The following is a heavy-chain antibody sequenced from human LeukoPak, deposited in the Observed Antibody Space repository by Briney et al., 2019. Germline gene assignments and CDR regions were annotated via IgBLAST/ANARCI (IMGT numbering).Heavy chain of an antibody. D-gene: IGHD1-26*01. J-gene: IGHJ4*02. CDR1: GGSISSYY. V-gene: IGHV4-59*01. Sequence: SETLSLSCTVSGGSISSYYRSWIRQPPGKGLEWIGYIYYSRRTNYNPSLKSRVTISVDTSKNQFSLKLSSVTAADTAVYYCARHSESYSTPLDYWSEGALVTVSS. CDR3: ARHSESYSTPLDY. CDR2: IYYSRRT.